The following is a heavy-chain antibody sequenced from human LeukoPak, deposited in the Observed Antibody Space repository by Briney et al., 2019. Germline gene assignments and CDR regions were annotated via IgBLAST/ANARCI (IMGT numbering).Heavy chain of an antibody. CDR3: AREGIAVAGTSKAFDI. J-gene: IGHJ3*02. V-gene: IGHV3-30*04. D-gene: IGHD6-19*01. Sequence: GGSLRLSCAASGFTFSSYAMHWVRQAPCKGLEWVVVISYDGSNKYYADSVKGRFTISRDNSKNTLYLQMNSLRAEDTAVYYCAREGIAVAGTSKAFDIWGQGTMVTISS. CDR2: ISYDGSNK. CDR1: GFTFSSYA.